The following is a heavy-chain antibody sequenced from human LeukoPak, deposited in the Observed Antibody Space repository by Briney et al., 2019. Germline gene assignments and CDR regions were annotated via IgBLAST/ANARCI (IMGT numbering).Heavy chain of an antibody. CDR2: IYHSGST. D-gene: IGHD3-22*01. CDR3: ARSHYYDSSGQAGDFDY. V-gene: IGHV4-30-2*01. Sequence: SETLSLTCTVSGGSISGSSYSWSWIRQPPGKGLEWIGYIYHSGSTYYNPSLKSRVTISVDRSKNQFSLKLSSVTAADTAVYYCARSHYYDSSGQAGDFDYWGQGTLVTVSS. CDR1: GGSISGSSYS. J-gene: IGHJ4*02.